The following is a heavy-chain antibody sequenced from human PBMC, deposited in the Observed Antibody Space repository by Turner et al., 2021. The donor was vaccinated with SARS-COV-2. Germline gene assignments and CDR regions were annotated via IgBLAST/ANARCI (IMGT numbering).Heavy chain of an antibody. D-gene: IGHD2-2*01. Sequence: EVQLVESGGGLVKPGGSLRLSCAASGFTFSSYSMNWVRQAQGKGLEWVSSISYSSTYIYYADSVKSRFTISRDNAKNSLYLQMNSLRAEDTAVYYCARDHRPVVVPAAKRAGSYYYGMDVWGQGTTVTVSS. V-gene: IGHV3-21*01. J-gene: IGHJ6*02. CDR3: ARDHRPVVVPAAKRAGSYYYGMDV. CDR2: ISYSSTYI. CDR1: GFTFSSYS.